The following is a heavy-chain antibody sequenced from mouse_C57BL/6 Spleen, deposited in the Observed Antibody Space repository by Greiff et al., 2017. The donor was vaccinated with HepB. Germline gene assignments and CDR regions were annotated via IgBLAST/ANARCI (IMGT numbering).Heavy chain of an antibody. CDR2: IDPENGDT. J-gene: IGHJ2*01. CDR3: TLPRTRVKRAFDY. V-gene: IGHV14-4*01. CDR1: GFNFKDDY. Sequence: EVKLVESGAELVRPGASVKLSCTASGFNFKDDYMHWVKQRPEQGLEWIGWIDPENGDTEYASKFQGKATITADTSSNTAYLQLSSLTSEDTAVYYCTLPRTRVKRAFDYWGQGTTLTVSA. D-gene: IGHD2-5*01.